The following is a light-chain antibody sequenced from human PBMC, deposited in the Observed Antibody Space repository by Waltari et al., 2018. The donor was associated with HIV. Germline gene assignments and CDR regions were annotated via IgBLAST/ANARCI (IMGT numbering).Light chain of an antibody. V-gene: IGKV4-1*01. CDR2: WAS. CDR3: QQFYNTPIT. CDR1: QSVLSSRDNNNY. J-gene: IGKJ5*01. Sequence: DIVVTQSPDSLPVSLGERATINCRSSQSVLSSRDNNNYLAWYQQKPGQPPKLLIYWASFRESGVPDRFSGSVSGTDFTLTISSLQAEDVAVYYCQQFYNTPITFGQGTRLEIK.